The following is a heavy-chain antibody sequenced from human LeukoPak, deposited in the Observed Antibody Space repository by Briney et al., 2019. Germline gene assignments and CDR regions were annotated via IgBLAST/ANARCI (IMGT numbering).Heavy chain of an antibody. D-gene: IGHD4-17*01. Sequence: GGSLRLSCAASGFTFSRYWVTWARQAPGKGLEWVANIKEDGSEKYYVDSVKGRFTISRDNARNSLYLQMNGLRADDTAVYYCASHPATTVTTFDYWGQGTLVTVSS. J-gene: IGHJ4*02. CDR1: GFTFSRYW. CDR2: IKEDGSEK. CDR3: ASHPATTVTTFDY. V-gene: IGHV3-7*01.